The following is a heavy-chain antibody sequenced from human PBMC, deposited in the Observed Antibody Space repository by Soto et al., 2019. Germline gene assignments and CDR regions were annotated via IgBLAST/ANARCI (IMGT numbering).Heavy chain of an antibody. Sequence: PGGSLRLSCAASGFIFSVYVMSWVRQAQGKGLEWVSAITGSGGDTYYADSVKGRFTISRDPSKNTLYLQMSSLRAEDTAFYYCAKGSASGRPYYFDYWGQGTLVTVSS. CDR2: ITGSGGDT. V-gene: IGHV3-23*01. J-gene: IGHJ4*02. D-gene: IGHD2-21*01. CDR3: AKGSASGRPYYFDY. CDR1: GFIFSVYV.